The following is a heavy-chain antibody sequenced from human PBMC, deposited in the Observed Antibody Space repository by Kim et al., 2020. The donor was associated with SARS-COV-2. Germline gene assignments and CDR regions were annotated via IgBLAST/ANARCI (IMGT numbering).Heavy chain of an antibody. CDR2: FDPEDGET. CDR1: GYTLTELS. J-gene: IGHJ4*02. V-gene: IGHV1-24*01. Sequence: ASVKVSCKVSGYTLTELSMHWVRQAPGKGLEWMGGFDPEDGETIYAQKFQGRVTMTEDTSTDTAYMELSSLRSEDTAVYYCATLYRPYYYDSSGYYGLDYWGQGTLVTVSS. CDR3: ATLYRPYYYDSSGYYGLDY. D-gene: IGHD3-22*01.